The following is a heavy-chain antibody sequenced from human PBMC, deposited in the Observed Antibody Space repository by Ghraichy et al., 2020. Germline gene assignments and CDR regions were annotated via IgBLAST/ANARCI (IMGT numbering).Heavy chain of an antibody. V-gene: IGHV4-39*01. CDR2: IYYSGST. J-gene: IGHJ4*02. CDR3: ARRPRPTRGYYFDY. D-gene: IGHD2-2*01. CDR1: GGSISSSSYY. Sequence: SETLSLTCTVSGGSISSSSYYWGWIRQPPGKGLEWIGSIYYSGSTYYNPSLKSRVTISVDTSKNQFSLKLSSVTAADTAVYYCARRPRPTRGYYFDYWGQGTLVTVSS.